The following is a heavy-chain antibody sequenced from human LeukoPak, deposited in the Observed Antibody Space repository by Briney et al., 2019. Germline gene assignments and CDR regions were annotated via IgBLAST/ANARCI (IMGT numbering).Heavy chain of an antibody. CDR2: IKQDGSEK. Sequence: GGSLRLSCAASGFTLSSNWMNWVRQAPGKGLEWVAIIKQDGSEKYYVDSVKGRFTISRDNAKNSLCLQINSLRAEDTAVYYCARGNGFIIDYWGQGTLVTVSS. V-gene: IGHV3-7*01. CDR1: GFTLSSNW. J-gene: IGHJ4*02. D-gene: IGHD2-8*01. CDR3: ARGNGFIIDY.